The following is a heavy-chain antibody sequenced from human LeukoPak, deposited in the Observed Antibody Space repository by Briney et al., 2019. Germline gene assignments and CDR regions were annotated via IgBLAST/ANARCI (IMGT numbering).Heavy chain of an antibody. CDR1: GGSVRSGDYY. D-gene: IGHD3-10*01. CDR3: SRDRITGGGEHGMDV. CDR2: IHESGST. V-gene: IGHV4-31*03. J-gene: IGHJ6*02. Sequence: TLSLTCTVSGGSVRSGDYYWCWIRQHPGKGLEWIGYIHESGSTYYNPSLKSRSTISVDTSKNLFSLTLKSVTAADTAVYYCSRDRITGGGEHGMDVWGQGTTVTVSS.